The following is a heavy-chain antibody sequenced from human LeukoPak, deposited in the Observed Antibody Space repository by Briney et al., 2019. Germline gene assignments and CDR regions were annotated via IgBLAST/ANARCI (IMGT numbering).Heavy chain of an antibody. Sequence: GGSLRLSCAASGFTFSSYSMNWVRQAPGKGLEWVSSISSSSSYTYYADSVKGRFTISRDNAKNSLYLQMNSLRAEDTAVYYCARYDSSGFDWGQGTLVTVSS. D-gene: IGHD6-19*01. J-gene: IGHJ4*02. V-gene: IGHV3-21*01. CDR1: GFTFSSYS. CDR3: ARYDSSGFD. CDR2: ISSSSSYT.